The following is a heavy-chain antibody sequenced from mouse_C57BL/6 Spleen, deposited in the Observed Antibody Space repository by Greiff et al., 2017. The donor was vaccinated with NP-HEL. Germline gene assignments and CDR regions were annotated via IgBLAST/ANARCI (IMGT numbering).Heavy chain of an antibody. CDR3: ARSGDYEREYYAMDY. D-gene: IGHD2-4*01. J-gene: IGHJ4*01. Sequence: QVTLKESGPELVKPGASVKISCKASGYAFSSSWMNWVKQRPGKGLEWIGRIYPGDGDTNYTGKFKGKATLTADKSSSTAYMQLSSLTSEDSAVYFCARSGDYEREYYAMDYWGQGTSVTVSS. CDR1: GYAFSSSW. CDR2: IYPGDGDT. V-gene: IGHV1-82*01.